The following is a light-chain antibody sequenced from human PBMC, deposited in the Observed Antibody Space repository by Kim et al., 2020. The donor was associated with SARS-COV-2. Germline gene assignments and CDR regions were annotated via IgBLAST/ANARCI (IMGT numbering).Light chain of an antibody. CDR3: QVWDSSSDHRVV. Sequence: SYELTQPPSVSVAPGKTASISCGGNSIGSKSVHWYQQRSGQAPVLAISYDSDRPSGIPERFSGSNSGNTATLTISRVEAGDEAGYYCQVWDSSSDHRVVFGGGTQLTVL. CDR1: SIGSKS. V-gene: IGLV3-21*04. J-gene: IGLJ2*01. CDR2: YDS.